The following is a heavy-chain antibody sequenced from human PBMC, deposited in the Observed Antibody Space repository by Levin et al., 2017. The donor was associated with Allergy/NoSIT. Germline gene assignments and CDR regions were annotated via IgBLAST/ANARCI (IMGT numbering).Heavy chain of an antibody. D-gene: IGHD2-15*01. CDR3: ARHCSGGSCDDY. Sequence: ASVKVSCKASRYAFNTYGITWVRQAPGRGLEWMGWISGYNGNTKYAQKFQDRVIVTRDTSTSTAYMELRSLRSDDTAVYYCARHCSGGSCDDYWGQGTLVTVSS. J-gene: IGHJ4*02. V-gene: IGHV1-18*01. CDR1: RYAFNTYG. CDR2: ISGYNGNT.